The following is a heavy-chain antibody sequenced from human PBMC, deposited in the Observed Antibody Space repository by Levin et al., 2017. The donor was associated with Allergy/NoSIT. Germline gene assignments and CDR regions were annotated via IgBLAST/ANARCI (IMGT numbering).Heavy chain of an antibody. D-gene: IGHD3-16*01. CDR1: GYTFNNYG. V-gene: IGHV1-18*01. CDR2: ISPHDGDT. J-gene: IGHJ4*02. Sequence: PEASVKVSCEASGYTFNNYGITWVRQAPGQGLEWMGWISPHDGDTDYAQSFQGRVSMTTDTSTNTASMELRSLRSDDTAVYYCARDTAPYYYHSGGYSVWGQGTLVTVSS. CDR3: ARDTAPYYYHSGGYSV.